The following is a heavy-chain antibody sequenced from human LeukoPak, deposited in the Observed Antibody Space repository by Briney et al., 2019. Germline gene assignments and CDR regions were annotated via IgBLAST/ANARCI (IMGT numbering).Heavy chain of an antibody. CDR1: GGSISSCY. Sequence: SETLSLTCTVSGGSISSCYWSWIRQPPGKGLEWIGYIYYSGSTNYNPSLKSRVTISVDTSKNQFSLKLSSVTAADTAVYYCARLARYCSGGSCYETLDPWGQGTLVTVSS. CDR3: ARLARYCSGGSCYETLDP. D-gene: IGHD2-15*01. V-gene: IGHV4-59*08. CDR2: IYYSGST. J-gene: IGHJ5*02.